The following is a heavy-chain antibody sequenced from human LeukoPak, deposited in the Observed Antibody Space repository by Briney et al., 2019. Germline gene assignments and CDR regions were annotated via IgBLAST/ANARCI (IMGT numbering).Heavy chain of an antibody. V-gene: IGHV3-23*01. CDR2: MSGSGGST. J-gene: IGHJ3*02. CDR1: GFTFSIYG. CDR3: ARGDENYDSSGYYYILSNGGAFDI. Sequence: PGGSLRLSCAASGFTFSIYGMSWVRQAPGRGLEWVSAMSGSGGSTYYADSVKGRFTISRDNAKNSLYLQMNSLRAEDTAVYYCARGDENYDSSGYYYILSNGGAFDIWGQGTMVTVSS. D-gene: IGHD3-22*01.